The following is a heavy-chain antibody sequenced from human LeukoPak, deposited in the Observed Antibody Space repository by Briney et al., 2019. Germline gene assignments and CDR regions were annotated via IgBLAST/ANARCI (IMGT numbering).Heavy chain of an antibody. CDR3: ARVYYDSSGLAQFDY. CDR2: ISYSVST. V-gene: IGHV4-30-4*08. J-gene: IGHJ4*02. Sequence: SQTLSLTCTVSGGSISSGDYYWSWIRQPPGKGLEWIGYISYSVSTYYYPSLKSRVTISVDTSKNQFSLKLSSVTAADTAVYFCARVYYDSSGLAQFDYWGQGTLVTVSS. CDR1: GGSISSGDYY. D-gene: IGHD3-22*01.